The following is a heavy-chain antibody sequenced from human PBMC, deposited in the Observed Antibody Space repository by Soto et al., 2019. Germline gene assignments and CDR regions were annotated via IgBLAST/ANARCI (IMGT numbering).Heavy chain of an antibody. CDR1: GFTFSSYG. CDR3: AKDPLDYGDYPAGWFDP. Sequence: VGSLRLSCAASGFTFSSYGMHWVRQAPGKGLEWVAVISYDGSNKYYADSVKGRFTISRDNSKNTLYLQMNSLRAEDTAVYYCAKDPLDYGDYPAGWFDPWGQGTLVTVSS. D-gene: IGHD4-17*01. J-gene: IGHJ5*02. V-gene: IGHV3-30*18. CDR2: ISYDGSNK.